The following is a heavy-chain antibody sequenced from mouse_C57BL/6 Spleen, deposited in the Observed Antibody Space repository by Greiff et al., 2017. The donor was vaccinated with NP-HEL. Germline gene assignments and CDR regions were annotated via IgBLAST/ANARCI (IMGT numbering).Heavy chain of an antibody. CDR2: ISGGGGNT. CDR3: ARRDYDGYFDV. D-gene: IGHD2-4*01. V-gene: IGHV5-9*01. Sequence: EVQVVESGGGLVKPGGSLKLSCAASGFPFSSYTMSWVRQTPEKRLEWVATISGGGGNTYYPDSVKGRFTISRDNAKNTLYLQMTSLRSEDTALYYRARRDYDGYFDVWGTGTTVTVSS. CDR1: GFPFSSYT. J-gene: IGHJ1*03.